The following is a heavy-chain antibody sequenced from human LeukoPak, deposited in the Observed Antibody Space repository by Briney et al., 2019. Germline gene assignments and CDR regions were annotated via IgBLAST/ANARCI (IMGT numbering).Heavy chain of an antibody. CDR1: GGSVSSGSYY. J-gene: IGHJ4*02. D-gene: IGHD6-19*01. CDR2: IYYSGST. Sequence: SKTLSLTCTVSGGSVSSGSYYWSWIRQPPGKGLEWIGYIYYSGSTNYNPSLKSRVTISVDTSKNQFSLKLSSVTAADTAVYYCALAVAGTGLLGVDYWGQGTLVTVSS. CDR3: ALAVAGTGLLGVDY. V-gene: IGHV4-61*01.